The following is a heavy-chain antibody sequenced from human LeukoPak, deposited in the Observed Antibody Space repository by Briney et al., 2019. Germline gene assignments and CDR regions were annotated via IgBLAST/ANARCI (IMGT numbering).Heavy chain of an antibody. CDR2: IYYSGST. CDR3: ARGYSSSWYRPYYFDY. CDR1: GGSISSSSYY. D-gene: IGHD6-13*01. Sequence: PSETLSLTCTVSGGSISSSSYYWGWIRQPPGKGLEWIGSIYYSGSTYYNPSLKSRVTISVDTSKNQFSLKLSSVTAADTAVYYCARGYSSSWYRPYYFDYWGQGTLVTVSS. J-gene: IGHJ4*02. V-gene: IGHV4-39*07.